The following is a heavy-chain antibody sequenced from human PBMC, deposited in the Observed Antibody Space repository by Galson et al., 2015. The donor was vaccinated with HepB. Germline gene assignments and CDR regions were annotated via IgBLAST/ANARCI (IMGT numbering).Heavy chain of an antibody. Sequence: SLRLSCAASGFTFSHYGMHWVRQAPGKGLEWVTVVSYDGNLDHYAESVKGRFTISGDNSRNTLYLQMNSLRAKDTAVYFCAKGYDSTGYYAFDYWGQGTLVTVSA. D-gene: IGHD3-9*01. J-gene: IGHJ4*02. CDR3: AKGYDSTGYYAFDY. CDR2: VSYDGNLD. V-gene: IGHV3-30*18. CDR1: GFTFSHYG.